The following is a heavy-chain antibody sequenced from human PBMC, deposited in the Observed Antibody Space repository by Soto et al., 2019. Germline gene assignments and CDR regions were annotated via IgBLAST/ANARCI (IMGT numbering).Heavy chain of an antibody. CDR2: IIPMLGTA. J-gene: IGHJ4*02. CDR3: ASGIQLWLRRINNGYSG. V-gene: IGHV1-69*11. CDR1: GGTFSTYS. Sequence: QVQLVQSGAEVKKPESSVKVSCKAPGGTFSTYSISWGRQAPGQGLEWMGGIIPMLGTAKYAQRFQDRVPITADESTNTVYMELSSLRSEDTAVYFCASGIQLWLRRINNGYSGWGQGNLVTVSS. D-gene: IGHD5-18*01.